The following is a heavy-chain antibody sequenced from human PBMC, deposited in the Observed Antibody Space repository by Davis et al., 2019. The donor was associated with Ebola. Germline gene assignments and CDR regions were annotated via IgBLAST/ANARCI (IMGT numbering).Heavy chain of an antibody. J-gene: IGHJ4*02. CDR3: VRQWFGETD. D-gene: IGHD3-10*01. Sequence: PGGSLRLSCAASGFTFSTYNMDWVRQAPGKGLERVANIGSDTHYADSVKGRFTISRDNAKNSLYLQMNSLRDEDTAVYYCVRQWFGETDWGQGTLVTVSS. CDR2: IGSDT. CDR1: GFTFSTYN. V-gene: IGHV3-48*02.